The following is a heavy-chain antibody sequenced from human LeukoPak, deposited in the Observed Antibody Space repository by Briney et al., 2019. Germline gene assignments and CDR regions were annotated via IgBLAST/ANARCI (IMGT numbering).Heavy chain of an antibody. CDR2: IWSDGSNK. J-gene: IGHJ4*02. Sequence: GGSLRLSCAASGFAFSSHGMHWVRQAPGKGLEWVTIIWSDGSNKYYADSVKGRFTISRDNSMNTIYLQMSSLRAEDTAVYYCARGGMGTALDYWGQGTLVTVSS. D-gene: IGHD1-7*01. CDR1: GFAFSSHG. CDR3: ARGGMGTALDY. V-gene: IGHV3-33*01.